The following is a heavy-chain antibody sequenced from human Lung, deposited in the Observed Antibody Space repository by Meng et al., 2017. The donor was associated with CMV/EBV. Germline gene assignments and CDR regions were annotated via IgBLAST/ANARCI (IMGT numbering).Heavy chain of an antibody. J-gene: IGHJ6*02. CDR2: IKQDGSEK. Sequence: SXAASGFTFSSYWMSWVRQAPGKGLEWVANIKQDGSEKYYVDSVKGRFTISRDNAKNSLYLQMNSLRAEDTAVYYCARDPRGINIVVVHNGMDVWGQGTXVTVSS. V-gene: IGHV3-7*01. CDR3: ARDPRGINIVVVHNGMDV. CDR1: GFTFSSYW. D-gene: IGHD2-2*01.